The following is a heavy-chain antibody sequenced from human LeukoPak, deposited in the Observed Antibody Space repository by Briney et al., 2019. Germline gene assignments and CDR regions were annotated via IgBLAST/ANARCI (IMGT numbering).Heavy chain of an antibody. CDR3: ARRITIFGVVITAHFDY. J-gene: IGHJ4*02. CDR2: IYYSGST. D-gene: IGHD3-3*01. V-gene: IGHV4-39*01. CDR1: GGSISCSSYY. Sequence: SETLSLTCTVSGGSISCSSYYWGWIRQPPGKGLEWIGSIYYSGSTYYNPSLKSRVTISVDTSKNQFSLKLSSVTAADTAVYYYARRITIFGVVITAHFDYWGQGTLVTVSS.